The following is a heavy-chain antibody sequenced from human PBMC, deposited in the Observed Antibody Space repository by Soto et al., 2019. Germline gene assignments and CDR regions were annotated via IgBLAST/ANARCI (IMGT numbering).Heavy chain of an antibody. CDR2: ISPSGTT. CDR1: GGSFSNNY. Sequence: ETLSLTCAVYGGSFSNNYWTWFRQPPGKGLEWIGEISPSGTTKYTPSLKSRGTISVDTSRKQFFLKVTSVSAADTAVYYCATSLWFGTQPEIWGPGTLVTVSS. J-gene: IGHJ4*02. D-gene: IGHD3-10*01. CDR3: ATSLWFGTQPEI. V-gene: IGHV4-34*01.